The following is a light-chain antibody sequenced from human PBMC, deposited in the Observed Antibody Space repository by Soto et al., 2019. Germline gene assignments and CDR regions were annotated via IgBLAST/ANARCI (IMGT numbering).Light chain of an antibody. CDR3: QQSYSTPPT. CDR2: AAS. Sequence: DIQMTQSPSSLSASVGDRVTITCRASQSISSYLNWYQQKPGKAPKLLIYAASSLQSGVPSRFSGSGSGTDLTITISSLQPEDFATYYCQQSYSTPPTFGQGTRLEIK. J-gene: IGKJ5*01. V-gene: IGKV1-39*01. CDR1: QSISSY.